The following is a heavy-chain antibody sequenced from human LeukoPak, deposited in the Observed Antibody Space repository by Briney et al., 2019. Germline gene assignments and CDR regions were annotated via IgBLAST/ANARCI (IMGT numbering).Heavy chain of an antibody. CDR1: GGSISNYY. J-gene: IGHJ4*02. CDR2: IYTSGST. Sequence: SETLSLTCTVSGGSISNYYWNWIRQPAGKGLEWIGRIYTSGSTYYNPSLKSRVTMSVDTSKNQFSLKVSSVTAADTAVYYCARDKGSNPFDYWGQGTLVTVSS. CDR3: ARDKGSNPFDY. V-gene: IGHV4-4*07. D-gene: IGHD4-11*01.